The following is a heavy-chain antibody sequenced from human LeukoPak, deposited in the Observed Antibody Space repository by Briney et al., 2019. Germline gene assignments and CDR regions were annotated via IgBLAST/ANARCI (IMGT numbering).Heavy chain of an antibody. J-gene: IGHJ4*02. CDR1: GFTFSSYA. Sequence: GGSLRLSCAASGFTFSSYAMSWVRQAPGKGLEWVSAISGSGGSTYYADSVKGRFTISRDNSKNTLYLQMNSLRAEDTAVYYCSKGLAPEDYMDVWGQGTLVTVSS. D-gene: IGHD1-14*01. CDR3: SKGLAPEDYMDV. CDR2: ISGSGGST. V-gene: IGHV3-23*01.